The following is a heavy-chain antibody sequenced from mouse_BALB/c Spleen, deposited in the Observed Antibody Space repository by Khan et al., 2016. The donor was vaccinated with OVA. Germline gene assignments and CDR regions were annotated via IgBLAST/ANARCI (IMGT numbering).Heavy chain of an antibody. D-gene: IGHD6-2*01. J-gene: IGHJ1*01. CDR3: ARISSYWYSDV. Sequence: QIQLVQSGPELKKPGETVKISCKASGYTFTNYGMNWVKQAPGKVLKWMGWINTYTGEPTYADDFKGRFVFSLETSASTAYLQISNLKNEDMTTDFCARISSYWYSDVWGAGTTVTVSS. CDR2: INTYTGEP. V-gene: IGHV9-1*02. CDR1: GYTFTNYG.